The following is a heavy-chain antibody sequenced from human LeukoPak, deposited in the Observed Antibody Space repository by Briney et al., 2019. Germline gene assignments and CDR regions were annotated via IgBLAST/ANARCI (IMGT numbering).Heavy chain of an antibody. V-gene: IGHV1-18*01. J-gene: IGHJ4*02. D-gene: IGHD2-2*01. Sequence: ASVKVSCKASGYTFTSYGISWVRQAPGQGLEGMGWISAYNGNTNYAQKLQGRVTMTTDTSTSTAYMELRSLRSDDTAVYYCARDPDIVVVPAAGFDYWGQGTLVTVSS. CDR3: ARDPDIVVVPAAGFDY. CDR1: GYTFTSYG. CDR2: ISAYNGNT.